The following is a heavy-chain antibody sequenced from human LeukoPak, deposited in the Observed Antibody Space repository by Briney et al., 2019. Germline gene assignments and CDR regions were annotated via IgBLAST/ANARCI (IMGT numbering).Heavy chain of an antibody. Sequence: GGSLRLSCAASGFTVSSNYMSWVRQAPGKGLEWVSVIYSGGSTYYADSVKGQFTISRDNSKNTLYLQMNSLRAEDTAVYYCARDERSYSSGWYDYYYGMDVWGQGTTVTVSS. CDR3: ARDERSYSSGWYDYYYGMDV. D-gene: IGHD6-19*01. J-gene: IGHJ6*02. CDR2: IYSGGST. V-gene: IGHV3-53*01. CDR1: GFTVSSNY.